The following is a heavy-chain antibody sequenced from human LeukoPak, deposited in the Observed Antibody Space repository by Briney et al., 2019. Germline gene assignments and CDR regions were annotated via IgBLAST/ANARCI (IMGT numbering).Heavy chain of an antibody. V-gene: IGHV4-39*07. CDR2: INHSGST. CDR1: GGSISSSSYY. CDR3: ARGAPKLSHNYDLGYGMDV. Sequence: SETLSLTCTVSGGSISSSSYYWGWIRQPPGKGLEWIGEINHSGSTNYNPSLKSRVTISVDTSKNQFSLKLSSVTAADTAVYYCARGAPKLSHNYDLGYGMDVWGQGTTVTVSS. D-gene: IGHD3-3*01. J-gene: IGHJ6*02.